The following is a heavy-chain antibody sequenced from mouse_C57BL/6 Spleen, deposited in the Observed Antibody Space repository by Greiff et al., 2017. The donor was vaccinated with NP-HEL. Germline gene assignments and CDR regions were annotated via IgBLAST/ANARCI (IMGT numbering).Heavy chain of an antibody. CDR2: IYPGSGST. J-gene: IGHJ2*01. Sequence: QVQLKQPGAELVKPGASVKMSCKASGYTFTSYWITWVKQRPGQGLEWIGDIYPGSGSTNYNEKFKSKATLTVDTSSSTAYMQLSSLTSEDSAVYYCAREELGPYYFDYWGQGTTLTVSS. CDR1: GYTFTSYW. V-gene: IGHV1-55*01. CDR3: AREELGPYYFDY. D-gene: IGHD4-1*01.